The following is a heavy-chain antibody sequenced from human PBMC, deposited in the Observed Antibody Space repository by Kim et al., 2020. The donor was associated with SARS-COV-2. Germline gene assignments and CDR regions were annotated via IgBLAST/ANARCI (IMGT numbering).Heavy chain of an antibody. CDR2: ISYGGTNK. D-gene: IGHD4-17*01. Sequence: GGSLRLSCAASGFTFSSYAMHWVRQAPGKGLEWVAVISYGGTNKYYADSVKGRFTISRDNSKNTLYLQMNSLSAEDTAVYYCARADMTAVTKRAFDYWGQGTLVTVSS. V-gene: IGHV3-30*04. CDR1: GFTFSSYA. CDR3: ARADMTAVTKRAFDY. J-gene: IGHJ4*02.